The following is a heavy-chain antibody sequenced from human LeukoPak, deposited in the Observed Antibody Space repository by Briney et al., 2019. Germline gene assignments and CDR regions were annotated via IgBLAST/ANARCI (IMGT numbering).Heavy chain of an antibody. D-gene: IGHD3-22*01. CDR1: GFTFSDYY. CDR2: ISSSGSTI. CDR3: ARATSAYYYPDAFDI. Sequence: GGSLRLSCAASGFTFSDYYMSWIRQAPGKGLEWVSYISSSGSTIYYADSVKGRFTISRDNAKNSLYLQMNSLRAEDTAVYYCARATSAYYYPDAFDIWGQGTMVTVSS. J-gene: IGHJ3*02. V-gene: IGHV3-11*01.